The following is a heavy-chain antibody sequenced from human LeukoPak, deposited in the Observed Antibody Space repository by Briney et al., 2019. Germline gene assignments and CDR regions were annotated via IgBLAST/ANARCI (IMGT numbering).Heavy chain of an antibody. CDR3: ARERRNLYQLLDY. V-gene: IGHV4-61*02. CDR2: IYTSGST. Sequence: SETLSLTCTVSGGSISSGSYYWSWIRQPAGKGLKWIGRIYTSGSTNYNPSLKSRVTISVDTSKNQFSLKLSSVTAADTAVYYCARERRNLYQLLDYWGQGTLVTVSS. D-gene: IGHD2-2*01. CDR1: GGSISSGSYY. J-gene: IGHJ4*02.